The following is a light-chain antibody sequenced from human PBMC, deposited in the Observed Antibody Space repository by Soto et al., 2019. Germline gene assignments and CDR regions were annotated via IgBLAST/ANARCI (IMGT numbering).Light chain of an antibody. J-gene: IGKJ2*02. CDR3: QQYNSRCT. V-gene: IGKV1-5*03. CDR2: KAS. CDR1: QSISSW. Sequence: DIQMTQSPSTLSASVGDRVTITCRASQSISSWLAWYQQKPGKAPKLLIYKASSLESGVPPRFSGSGSGTEFTLTISSLQPDDFATYYCQQYNSRCTFGQGTKLEIK.